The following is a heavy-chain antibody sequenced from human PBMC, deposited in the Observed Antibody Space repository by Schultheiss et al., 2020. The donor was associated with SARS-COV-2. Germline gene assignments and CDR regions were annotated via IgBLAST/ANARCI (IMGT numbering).Heavy chain of an antibody. V-gene: IGHV3-21*04. J-gene: IGHJ6*02. CDR2: ISSSSSYI. D-gene: IGHD2-21*01. CDR1: GFTVSSNY. CDR3: ARRKAIYYYYGMDV. Sequence: GGSLRLSCAASGFTVSSNYMSWVRQAPGKGLEWVSSISSSSSYIYYADSVKGRFTISRDNSKNTLYLQMNSLRAEDTAVYYCARRKAIYYYYGMDVWGQGTTVTVSS.